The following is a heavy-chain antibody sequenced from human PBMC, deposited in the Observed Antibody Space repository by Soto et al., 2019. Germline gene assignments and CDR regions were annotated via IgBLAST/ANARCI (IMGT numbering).Heavy chain of an antibody. Sequence: QITLKESGPTLVKPTQTLTLTCTFSGFSLNTRGVGVGWIRQPPGKALEWLALISWDGEKRYSPSLKSRLTITXXTXDXXLLLTMTNMDPVDTATYYCAHSRGDPLTGHYYFDYWGQGTLVTVSS. D-gene: IGHD3-9*01. J-gene: IGHJ4*02. V-gene: IGHV2-5*02. CDR1: GFSLNTRGVG. CDR2: ISWDGEK. CDR3: AHSRGDPLTGHYYFDY.